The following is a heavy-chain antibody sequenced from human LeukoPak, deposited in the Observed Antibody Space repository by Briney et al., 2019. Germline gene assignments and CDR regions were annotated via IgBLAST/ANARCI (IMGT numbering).Heavy chain of an antibody. CDR1: GYSFATYW. Sequence: GESLKISCKGSGYSFATYWIGWVRQMPGKGLEWMGINYPGDSDTTYSPSFQGQVTMSADKSISTAYLQWSSLKASDTAMYYCATNYGDYVGYAFDIWGQGTMVTVSS. V-gene: IGHV5-51*01. J-gene: IGHJ3*02. D-gene: IGHD4-17*01. CDR3: ATNYGDYVGYAFDI. CDR2: NYPGDSDT.